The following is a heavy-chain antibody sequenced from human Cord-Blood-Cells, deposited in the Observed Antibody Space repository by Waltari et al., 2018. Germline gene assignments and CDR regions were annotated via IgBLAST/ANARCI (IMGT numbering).Heavy chain of an antibody. CDR3: ARIGYYDILTGYYNAFDI. CDR2: ISAYNGNT. V-gene: IGHV1-18*01. J-gene: IGHJ3*02. D-gene: IGHD3-9*01. Sequence: QVQLVQSGAEVKKPGASVKVSCKASGYTFTSYGISWVRQAPGQGLEWMGWISAYNGNTNYAQKLQGRVTMTTDTSTSTADMELRSLRSDDTAVYYCARIGYYDILTGYYNAFDIWGQGTMVTVSS. CDR1: GYTFTSYG.